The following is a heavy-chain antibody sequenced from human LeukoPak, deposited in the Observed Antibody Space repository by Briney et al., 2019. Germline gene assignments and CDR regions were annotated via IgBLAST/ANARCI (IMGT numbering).Heavy chain of an antibody. CDR2: ISSSSSNI. J-gene: IGHJ4*02. Sequence: GGSLRLSCAASGFTFSGHSMNWVRQAPGKGLEWVSSISSSSSNIYYTDSVKGRFTISRDSAKNSLYLQMNSLRAEDTAVYYCARGGAAAGTPYYFDYWGQGTLVTVSS. CDR3: ARGGAAAGTPYYFDY. CDR1: GFTFSGHS. V-gene: IGHV3-21*01. D-gene: IGHD6-13*01.